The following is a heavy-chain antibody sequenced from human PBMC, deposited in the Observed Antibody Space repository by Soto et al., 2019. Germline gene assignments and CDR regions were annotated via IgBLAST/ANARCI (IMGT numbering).Heavy chain of an antibody. Sequence: QVRLVESGGGVVQPGGSLRLSCAASGFDFYNYSMHWVRQAPGKGLEWVAIMSMDGTQKYYTDSVKGRFTISRDNSKSMFFLQMSSLRREDTAVYFCARDRVPYVYFYYGMDVWGQGTTVTVSS. J-gene: IGHJ6*02. CDR3: ARDRVPYVYFYYGMDV. D-gene: IGHD3-10*02. V-gene: IGHV3-30-3*01. CDR1: GFDFYNYS. CDR2: MSMDGTQK.